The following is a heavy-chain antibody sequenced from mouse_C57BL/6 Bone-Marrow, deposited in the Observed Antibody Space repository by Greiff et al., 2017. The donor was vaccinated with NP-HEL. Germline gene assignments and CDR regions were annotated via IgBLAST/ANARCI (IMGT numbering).Heavy chain of an antibody. V-gene: IGHV2-5*01. D-gene: IGHD2-4*01. CDR2: IWRGGST. Sequence: VNVVESGPGLVQPSQSLSITCTVSGFSLTSYGVHWVRQSPGKGLEWLGVIWRGGSTDYNAAFMSRLSITKDNSTSQVFFKMNSLQADDTAIYYCAKATMITNYAMDYWGQGTSVTVSS. J-gene: IGHJ4*01. CDR3: AKATMITNYAMDY. CDR1: GFSLTSYG.